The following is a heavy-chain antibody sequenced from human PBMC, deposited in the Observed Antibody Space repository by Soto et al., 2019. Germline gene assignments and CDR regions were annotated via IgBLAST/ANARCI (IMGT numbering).Heavy chain of an antibody. CDR3: TRVWIAAAGTDY. Sequence: GSLKISCTASGFTFGDYAMSWFRQAPGKGLEWVGFIRSKAYGGTTEYAASVKGRFTISRDDSKSIAHLQMNSLKTEDTAVYYCTRVWIAAAGTDYWGQGTLVTVSS. V-gene: IGHV3-49*03. CDR2: IRSKAYGGTT. D-gene: IGHD6-13*01. J-gene: IGHJ4*02. CDR1: GFTFGDYA.